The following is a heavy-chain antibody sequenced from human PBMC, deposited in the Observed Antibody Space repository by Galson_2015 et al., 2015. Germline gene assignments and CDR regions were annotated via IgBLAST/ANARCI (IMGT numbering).Heavy chain of an antibody. D-gene: IGHD6-13*01. CDR1: GFTFGSYG. J-gene: IGHJ4*02. CDR3: AKGDSSSSSFDH. V-gene: IGHV3-30*18. CDR2: ISYGGRNK. Sequence: SLRLSCAASGFTFGSYGMHWVRQSPGKGLEWVAVISYGGRNKYYADSVKGRFTISRDNSKKMLYMQMNSLRAEDTAGYYCAKGDSSSSSFDHWGPGTLVTVSS.